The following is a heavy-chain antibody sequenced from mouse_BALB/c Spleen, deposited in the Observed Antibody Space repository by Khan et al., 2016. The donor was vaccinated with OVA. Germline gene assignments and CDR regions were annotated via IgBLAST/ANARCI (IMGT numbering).Heavy chain of an antibody. CDR3: ARVCGGDFDY. V-gene: IGHV3-2*02. J-gene: IGHJ2*01. CDR2: ISYSGNT. Sequence: EVQLQESGPGLVKPSQSLSLTCTVTGYSFTTDYAWNWIRQFRGNKLEWMGFISYSGNTKYNPPLKSRISITRDTSKNQFFLQLKSVTTEDTARYTCARVCGGDFDYWGQGTTLTVSS. CDR1: GYSFTTDYA.